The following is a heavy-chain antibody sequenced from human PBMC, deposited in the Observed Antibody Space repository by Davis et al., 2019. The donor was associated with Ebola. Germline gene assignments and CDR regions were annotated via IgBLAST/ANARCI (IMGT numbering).Heavy chain of an antibody. Sequence: KVSCKGSGYSFTSYWIGWVRQMPGKGLKWMGIIYPGDSDTRYSPSFQGQVTISADKSISTAYLQWSSLKASDTAMYYCARYLGYCSGCSCYPAEYFQHWGQGTLVTVSS. V-gene: IGHV5-51*01. J-gene: IGHJ1*01. D-gene: IGHD2-15*01. CDR2: IYPGDSDT. CDR3: ARYLGYCSGCSCYPAEYFQH. CDR1: GYSFTSYW.